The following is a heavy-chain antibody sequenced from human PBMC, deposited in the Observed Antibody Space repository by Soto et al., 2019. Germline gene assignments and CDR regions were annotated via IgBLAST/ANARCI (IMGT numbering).Heavy chain of an antibody. D-gene: IGHD2-15*01. CDR2: IWYDGSNK. Sequence: GGSLRLSCAASGFTFSSYGMHWVRQAPGKGLEWVAVIWYDGSNKYYADSVKGRFTISRDNSKNTLYLQMNSLRAEDTAVYYCARELVADAFDIWGQGTMVTVSS. CDR3: ARELVADAFDI. CDR1: GFTFSSYG. V-gene: IGHV3-33*01. J-gene: IGHJ3*02.